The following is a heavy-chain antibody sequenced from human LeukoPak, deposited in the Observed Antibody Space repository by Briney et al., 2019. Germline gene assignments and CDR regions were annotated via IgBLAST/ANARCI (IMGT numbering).Heavy chain of an antibody. CDR1: GGSISSSSYY. CDR3: ASGYSYGRRGYYFDY. J-gene: IGHJ4*02. Sequence: SETLSLTCTVSGGSISSSSYYWGWIRQPPGKGLEWIGSIYYSGSTYYNPSLKSRVTISVDTSKNQFSLKLSSVTAADTAVYYCASGYSYGRRGYYFDYWGQGTLITVSS. D-gene: IGHD5-18*01. CDR2: IYYSGST. V-gene: IGHV4-39*01.